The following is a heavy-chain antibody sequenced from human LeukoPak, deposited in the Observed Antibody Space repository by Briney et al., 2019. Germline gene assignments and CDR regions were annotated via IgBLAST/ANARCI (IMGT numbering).Heavy chain of an antibody. CDR1: GFTFSSYS. J-gene: IGHJ4*02. Sequence: GGSLRLSCAASGFTFSSYSMNWVRQAPGKGLEWVSYISSSSSTIYYADSVEGRFTISRDNAKNTVYLQMNSLRAEDTAVYYCARALGSPLDYWGQGTLLIVSS. D-gene: IGHD1-26*01. CDR3: ARALGSPLDY. V-gene: IGHV3-48*04. CDR2: ISSSSSTI.